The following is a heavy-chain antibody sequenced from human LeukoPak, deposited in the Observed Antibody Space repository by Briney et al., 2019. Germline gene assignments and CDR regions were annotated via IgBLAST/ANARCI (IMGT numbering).Heavy chain of an antibody. J-gene: IGHJ4*02. V-gene: IGHV3-30*02. CDR1: GFTFSSYG. Sequence: HPGGSLRLSCAASGFTFSSYGMHWVRQAPGKGLEWVAFIRYDGSNNYYADSVKGRFTISRDNSKNTLYLQMNSLRAEDTAVYYCAREGQSGYYGDYGPIDYWGQGTLVTVSS. CDR3: AREGQSGYYGDYGPIDY. CDR2: IRYDGSNN. D-gene: IGHD4-17*01.